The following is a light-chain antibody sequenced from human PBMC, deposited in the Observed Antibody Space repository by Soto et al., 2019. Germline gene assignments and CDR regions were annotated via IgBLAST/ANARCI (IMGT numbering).Light chain of an antibody. CDR2: GAS. Sequence: EIVLTQSPGTLSLSPGERATLSCRASQSVSSSYLAWYQQKPGQAPRLLICGASSRATGIPDRFSASGSGTDFTLTISRLEPEDFAVYYCQQYDRSPWTFGQGTMVEIK. CDR1: QSVSSSY. J-gene: IGKJ1*01. V-gene: IGKV3-20*01. CDR3: QQYDRSPWT.